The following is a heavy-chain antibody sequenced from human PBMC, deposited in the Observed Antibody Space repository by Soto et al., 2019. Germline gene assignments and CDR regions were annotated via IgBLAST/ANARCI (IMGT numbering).Heavy chain of an antibody. V-gene: IGHV3-21*01. J-gene: IGHJ4*02. CDR1: GFSFRSYS. D-gene: IGHD3-10*01. CDR3: ARVGTYYGSGSPYYFDY. Sequence: EVQLVESGGGLVKPGGSLRLSCAASGFSFRSYSMNWVRQAPGKGLEWVSSISSSSSYINYADSVKGRFTISRDNAKNSLYLQMNSLRAEDTAVYYCARVGTYYGSGSPYYFDYWGQGTLVTVSS. CDR2: ISSSSSYI.